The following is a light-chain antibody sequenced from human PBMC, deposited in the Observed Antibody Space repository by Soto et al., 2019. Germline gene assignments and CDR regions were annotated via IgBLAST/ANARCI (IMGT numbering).Light chain of an antibody. CDR2: GAS. J-gene: IGKJ1*01. CDR3: QQYNKWPRT. Sequence: EIVLTQSPATLSLSPGERATLSCRASQSVSNYLAWYQQKPGQAPRLLIYGASTRATGIPARFSGSGSGTEFTLTMSSLQSEDFAVYYCQQYNKWPRTFGQGTKVDIK. V-gene: IGKV3-15*01. CDR1: QSVSNY.